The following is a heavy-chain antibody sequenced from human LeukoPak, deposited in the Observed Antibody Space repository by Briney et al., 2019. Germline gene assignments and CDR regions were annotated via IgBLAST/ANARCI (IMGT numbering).Heavy chain of an antibody. CDR2: ISSSSSTI. Sequence: GGSLRLSCAASGFTFSSYNMNWVRQSPGKGLEWVSSISSSSSTIYYADSVKGRFTISRDTAKSSLYLQMNSLRAEDTAVYYCARGLVATIKPLFDYWGQGTLVTVSS. CDR3: ARGLVATIKPLFDY. D-gene: IGHD5-12*01. CDR1: GFTFSSYN. J-gene: IGHJ4*02. V-gene: IGHV3-48*04.